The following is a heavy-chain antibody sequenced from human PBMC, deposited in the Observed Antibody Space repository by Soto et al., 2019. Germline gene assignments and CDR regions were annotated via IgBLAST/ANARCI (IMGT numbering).Heavy chain of an antibody. CDR3: ARGLRNYYDRSGLHY. Sequence: GGSLRLSCVGSEFTFSNYEMNWVRQAPGKGLEWVSYISYTGSTIYYADSVRGRFTISRDNSKNSLYLQMNSLRAEDTAVYYCARGLRNYYDRSGLHYWGQGTLVTVSS. D-gene: IGHD3-22*01. J-gene: IGHJ4*02. CDR2: ISYTGSTI. CDR1: EFTFSNYE. V-gene: IGHV3-48*03.